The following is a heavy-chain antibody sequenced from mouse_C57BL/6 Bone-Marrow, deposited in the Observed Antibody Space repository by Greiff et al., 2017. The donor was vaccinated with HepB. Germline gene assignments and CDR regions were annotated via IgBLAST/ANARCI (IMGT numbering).Heavy chain of an antibody. Sequence: VQLQQSGPELVKPGASVKISCKASGYAFSSSWMNWVKQRPGKGLEWIGRIYPGDGDTNYNGKFKGKATLTADKSSSTAYMQLSSLTSADSAVYFCARRGNYGSSTWFADWGQGTLVTVAA. V-gene: IGHV1-82*01. D-gene: IGHD1-1*01. CDR3: ARRGNYGSSTWFAD. CDR1: GYAFSSSW. CDR2: IYPGDGDT. J-gene: IGHJ3*01.